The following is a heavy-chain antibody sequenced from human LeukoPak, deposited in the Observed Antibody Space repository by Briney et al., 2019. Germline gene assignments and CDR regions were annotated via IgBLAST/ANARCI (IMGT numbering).Heavy chain of an antibody. Sequence: GGSLRLSCAASGFTFSSYGIHWVRQAPGQGLEWVALISYDGSNKYFADSVKGRFTISKDNSKNTLYLQMNSLRAEDTAVYYCAKDLRIYSTSSIDYWGQGALVTVSS. CDR3: AKDLRIYSTSSIDY. D-gene: IGHD6-6*01. J-gene: IGHJ4*02. V-gene: IGHV3-30*18. CDR1: GFTFSSYG. CDR2: ISYDGSNK.